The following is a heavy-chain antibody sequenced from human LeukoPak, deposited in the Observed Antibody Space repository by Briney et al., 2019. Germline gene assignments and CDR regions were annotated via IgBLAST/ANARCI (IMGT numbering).Heavy chain of an antibody. J-gene: IGHJ4*02. CDR2: IYYSGST. D-gene: IGHD5-18*01. CDR1: GGSFSGYY. CDR3: AAQDVDTALDY. V-gene: IGHV4-59*08. Sequence: SETLSLTCAVYGGSFSGYYWSWIRQPPGKGLEWIGYIYYSGSTNYNPSLKSRVTISVDTSKNQFSLKLSSVTAADTAVYYCAAQDVDTALDYWGQGTLVTVSS.